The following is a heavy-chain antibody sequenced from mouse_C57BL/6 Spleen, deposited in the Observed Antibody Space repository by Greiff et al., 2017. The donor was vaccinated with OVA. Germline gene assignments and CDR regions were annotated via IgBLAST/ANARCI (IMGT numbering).Heavy chain of an antibody. CDR3: ARWDSAGYVEFAY. J-gene: IGHJ3*01. V-gene: IGHV1-64*01. CDR1: GYTFTSYW. Sequence: QVQLQQPGAELVKPGASVKLSCKASGYTFTSYWMHWVKQRPGQGLEWIGMIHPNSGSTNYNEKFKSKATLTVDKSSSTAYMQLSRLTSEDSAVYYCARWDSAGYVEFAYWGQGTLVTVSA. CDR2: IHPNSGST. D-gene: IGHD3-2*02.